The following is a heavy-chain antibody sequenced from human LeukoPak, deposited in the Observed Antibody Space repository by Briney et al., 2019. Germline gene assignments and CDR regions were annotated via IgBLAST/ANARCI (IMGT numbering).Heavy chain of an antibody. Sequence: GGSLRLSCAASGFTFSNAWMSWVRQAPGKGLEWVGRIKSKTDGGTTDYAAPVKGRFTISRDDSKNTLYLQMNSLKTEDTAVYYCTTGTLHEGKWLGSTAYDYWGQGTLVTVSS. CDR2: IKSKTDGGTT. CDR3: TTGTLHEGKWLGSTAYDY. D-gene: IGHD6-19*01. J-gene: IGHJ4*02. CDR1: GFTFSNAW. V-gene: IGHV3-15*01.